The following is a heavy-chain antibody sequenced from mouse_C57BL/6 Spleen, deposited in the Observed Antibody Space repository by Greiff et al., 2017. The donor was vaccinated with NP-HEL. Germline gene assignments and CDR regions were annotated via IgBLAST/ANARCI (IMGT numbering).Heavy chain of an antibody. CDR3: ARGDTTVVPYAMDY. D-gene: IGHD1-1*01. CDR1: GYSITSGYD. Sequence: EVQLQQSGPGMVKPSQSLSLTCTVTGYSITSGYDWHWIRHFPGNKLEWMGYISYSGSTNYNPSLKSRISITHDTSKNHFFLKLNSVTTEDTATYYCARGDTTVVPYAMDYWGQGTSVTVSS. V-gene: IGHV3-1*01. J-gene: IGHJ4*01. CDR2: ISYSGST.